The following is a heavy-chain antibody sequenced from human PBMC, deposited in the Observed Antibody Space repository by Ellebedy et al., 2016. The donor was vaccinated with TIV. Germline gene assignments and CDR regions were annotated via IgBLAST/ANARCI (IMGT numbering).Heavy chain of an antibody. CDR2: ISGSGGST. D-gene: IGHD2-15*01. CDR3: AKGYESVFDY. Sequence: GESLKISXAASGFTFSSYAMSWVRQAPGKGLEWVSAISGSGGSTYYADSVKGRFTISRDNSKDTLYLQMNSLRAEDTAVYYCAKGYESVFDYWGQGTLVTVSS. CDR1: GFTFSSYA. J-gene: IGHJ4*02. V-gene: IGHV3-23*01.